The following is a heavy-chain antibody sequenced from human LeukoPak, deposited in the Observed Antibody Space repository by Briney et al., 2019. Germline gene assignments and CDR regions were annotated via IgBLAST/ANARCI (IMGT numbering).Heavy chain of an antibody. V-gene: IGHV1-18*01. Sequence: ASVKVSCKTSGYTFSNYGISWVRQAPGQGLEWMGWITAYNGNRLYAQRFQGRITLTTDTSTSTFYMELRSLEYDDTAIYYCARDNDKVVDHWGQGTLVTVSS. J-gene: IGHJ4*01. CDR2: ITAYNGNR. D-gene: IGHD1-1*01. CDR3: ARDNDKVVDH. CDR1: GYTFSNYG.